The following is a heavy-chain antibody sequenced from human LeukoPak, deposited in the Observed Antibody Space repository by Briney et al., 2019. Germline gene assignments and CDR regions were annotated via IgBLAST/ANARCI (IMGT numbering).Heavy chain of an antibody. CDR3: ARAESFLWFGELLSSWFDP. CDR2: INHSGST. Sequence: PSETLSLTCAVYGGSFSGYYWSWIRQPPGKGLEWIGEINHSGSTNYNPSLKSRVTISVDTSKNQFSLKLSSVTAADTAVCYCARAESFLWFGELLSSWFDPWGQGTLVTVSS. V-gene: IGHV4-34*01. D-gene: IGHD3-10*01. J-gene: IGHJ5*02. CDR1: GGSFSGYY.